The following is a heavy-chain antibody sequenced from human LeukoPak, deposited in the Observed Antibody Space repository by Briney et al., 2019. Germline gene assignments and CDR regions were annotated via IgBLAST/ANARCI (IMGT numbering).Heavy chain of an antibody. J-gene: IGHJ6*02. V-gene: IGHV1-69*04. CDR1: GGTFDNSA. CDR3: AREKMEVGYYGLDV. D-gene: IGHD1-1*01. Sequence: GASVKVSCKASGGTFDNSAINWVQQAPGQGLKWMERIIPIINIPNYAHKFQGPVTIAADKSTSTAYMELSSLRSDDTAVYYCAREKMEVGYYGLDVWGQGTTVTVSS. CDR2: IIPIINIP.